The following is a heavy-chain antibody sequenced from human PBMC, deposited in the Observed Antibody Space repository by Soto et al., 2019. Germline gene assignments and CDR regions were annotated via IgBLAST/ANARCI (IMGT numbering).Heavy chain of an antibody. D-gene: IGHD2-21*02. V-gene: IGHV4-59*08. Sequence: QVQLQESGPGLVKPSETLSLTCTVSGGSIRSYYWSWIRQPPGKGLEWIGYTYYSGSTNYNPSLKSRVTIPADTSENQFSLKMNSVTGADTAVYYCAGHGVVTPSYFDYWGQGTLVTVSS. CDR2: TYYSGST. CDR3: AGHGVVTPSYFDY. J-gene: IGHJ4*02. CDR1: GGSIRSYY.